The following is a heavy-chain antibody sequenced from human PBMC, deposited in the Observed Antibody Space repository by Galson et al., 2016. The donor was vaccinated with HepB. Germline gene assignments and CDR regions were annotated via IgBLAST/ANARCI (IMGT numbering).Heavy chain of an antibody. CDR2: ISSDGSNK. J-gene: IGHJ6*02. D-gene: IGHD6-19*01. CDR1: GFTFRSYA. V-gene: IGHV3-30*04. Sequence: SLRLSCAASGFTFRSYAMHWVRQAPGKGLEWVAVISSDGSNKYYVDSVKGRFTISRDNSRNTLYLQMNSLRAEDTAVYYCARDYRYSSGWSTYYYVTDVWGQGTTVTVSS. CDR3: ARDYRYSSGWSTYYYVTDV.